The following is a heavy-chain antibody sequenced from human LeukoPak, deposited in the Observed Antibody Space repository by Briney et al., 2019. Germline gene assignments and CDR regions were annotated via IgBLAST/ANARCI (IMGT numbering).Heavy chain of an antibody. CDR1: GGTFSSYA. CDR3: AREVKPRGAGGNSEDYFDY. Sequence: VASVKVSCKASGGTFSSYAISWVRQAPGQGLEWMGRTIPILGIANYAQKFQGRVTITADKSTSTAYMELSSLRSEDTAVYYCAREVKPRGAGGNSEDYFDYWGQGTLVTVSS. CDR2: TIPILGIA. J-gene: IGHJ4*02. D-gene: IGHD4-23*01. V-gene: IGHV1-69*04.